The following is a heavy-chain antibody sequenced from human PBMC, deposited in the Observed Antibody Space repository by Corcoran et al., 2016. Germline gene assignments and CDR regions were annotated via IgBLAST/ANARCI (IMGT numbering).Heavy chain of an antibody. D-gene: IGHD2-21*01. V-gene: IGHV4-34*01. CDR2: INHSGST. J-gene: IGHJ5*02. CDR3: ARSRVAGSYNWFDP. Sequence: QVQLQQWGAGLLKPSETLSLTCAVYGGSFSGYYWSWIRQPPGKGLEWIGEINHSGSTNYNPSLKSRVTITVDTSKNQFSLKLSSVTAADTAVYYCARSRVAGSYNWFDPWGQGTLVTVSS. CDR1: GGSFSGYY.